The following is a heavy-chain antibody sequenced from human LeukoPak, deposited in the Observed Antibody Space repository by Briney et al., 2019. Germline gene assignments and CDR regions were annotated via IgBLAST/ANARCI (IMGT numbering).Heavy chain of an antibody. D-gene: IGHD3-10*01. V-gene: IGHV3-11*01. J-gene: IGHJ6*03. CDR1: GFTFSDYN. Sequence: GGSLRLSCVVSGFTFSDYNMRWLRQAPGKGLEWVSYTSSSGSIIYYADSVRGRFTISRDNAKNSLYLQMNSLRAEDTAVYYCARGDYYGSTEHSYYMDVWGKGTTVTVSS. CDR2: TSSSGSII. CDR3: ARGDYYGSTEHSYYMDV.